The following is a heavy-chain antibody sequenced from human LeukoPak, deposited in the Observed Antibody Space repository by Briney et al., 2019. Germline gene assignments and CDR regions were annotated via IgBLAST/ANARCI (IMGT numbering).Heavy chain of an antibody. D-gene: IGHD3-10*01. Sequence: GGSLRLSCAASGFTFSSYWMSWVRQAPGKGLEWVANIKQDGSEKYHVDSVKGRFTISRDNAKNSLYLQMNSLRAEDTAVYYCARNYYGSGSYYRYWGQGTLVTVSS. J-gene: IGHJ4*02. CDR3: ARNYYGSGSYYRY. V-gene: IGHV3-7*03. CDR2: IKQDGSEK. CDR1: GFTFSSYW.